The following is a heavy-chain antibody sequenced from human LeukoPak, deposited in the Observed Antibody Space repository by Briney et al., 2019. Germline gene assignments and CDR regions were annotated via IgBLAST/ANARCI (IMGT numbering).Heavy chain of an antibody. D-gene: IGHD3-22*01. V-gene: IGHV4-38-2*02. Sequence: TSETLSLTCTASGYSITSGYFWGWIRQPPGKGLEWIGVYHVGTTYYNPSLKRRVTISIDTSKTQFSLKLSSVTAADTAVYYCARGGDFYDSSGYYNWFDPWGQGTLVTVSS. CDR1: GYSITSGYF. CDR2: VYHVGTT. CDR3: ARGGDFYDSSGYYNWFDP. J-gene: IGHJ5*02.